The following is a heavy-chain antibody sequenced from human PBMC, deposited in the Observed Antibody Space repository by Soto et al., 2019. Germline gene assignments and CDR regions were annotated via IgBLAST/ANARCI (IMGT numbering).Heavy chain of an antibody. V-gene: IGHV4-34*01. D-gene: IGHD4-4*01. CDR1: SGSFSVYY. Sequence: SETLSLTCAVYSGSFSVYYWKWIRQSPGKGLEWIGEINHAGSTNYNPSLKSRVTISVDTSKNQFSLKLSSVTAADTAVYFCARDSTRRGACDIWGQGTMVT. CDR2: INHAGST. CDR3: ARDSTRRGACDI. J-gene: IGHJ3*02.